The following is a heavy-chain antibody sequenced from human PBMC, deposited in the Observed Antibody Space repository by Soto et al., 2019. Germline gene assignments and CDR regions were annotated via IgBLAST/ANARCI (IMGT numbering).Heavy chain of an antibody. CDR1: GFTFSSYS. CDR2: ISSSSSYI. D-gene: IGHD6-19*01. CDR3: ARDKRSRGWYEVY. J-gene: IGHJ4*02. Sequence: EVQLVESGGGLVKPGGSLRLSCAASGFTFSSYSMNWVRQAPGKGLEWVSSISSSSSYIYYADSVKGRFTISRDNARYSLDLQMNSLRAEDTAVYYCARDKRSRGWYEVYWGQGTLVTVSS. V-gene: IGHV3-21*01.